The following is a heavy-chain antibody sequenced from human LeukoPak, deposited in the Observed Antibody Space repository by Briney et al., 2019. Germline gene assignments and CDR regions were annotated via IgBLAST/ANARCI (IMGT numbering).Heavy chain of an antibody. D-gene: IGHD2-2*02. CDR2: INHSGST. V-gene: IGHV4-34*01. CDR1: GFTLSNYE. CDR3: ARAELDIVVVPAAIPKVFQH. Sequence: GSLRLSCAASGFTLSNYEVTWVRQPPGKGLEWIGEINHSGSTNYNPSLKSRVTISVDTSKNQFSLKLSSVTAADTAVYYCARAELDIVVVPAAIPKVFQHWDQGTLVTVSS. J-gene: IGHJ1*01.